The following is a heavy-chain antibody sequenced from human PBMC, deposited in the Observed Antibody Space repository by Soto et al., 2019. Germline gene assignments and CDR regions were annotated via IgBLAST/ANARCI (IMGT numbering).Heavy chain of an antibody. D-gene: IGHD5-12*01. J-gene: IGHJ4*02. CDR1: GLTFSSYW. Sequence: EVQLVESGGGLVQPGGSLRLSCAASGLTFSSYWMHWVRQAPGKGLVWVSRVNGDGGSTSYADSVKGRFTISRDNAKNTLYLQMNSLRAEDTAVYYSGRGGYSGNYLFDFWGQGTLDTVSS. V-gene: IGHV3-74*01. CDR2: VNGDGGST. CDR3: GRGGYSGNYLFDF.